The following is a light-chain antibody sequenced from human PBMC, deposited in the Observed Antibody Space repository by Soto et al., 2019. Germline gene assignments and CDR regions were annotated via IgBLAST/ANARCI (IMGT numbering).Light chain of an antibody. V-gene: IGLV2-14*01. Sequence: QSVLTQPASVSGSPGQSITISCTGTSSDVGGYNYVSWYQQHPGKAPKLMIYDVSNRPSGVSNRFSGSKSGNTASLTISGLQAEDEADYYCSSYTSSSTGHVFGTGTKVTVL. CDR3: SSYTSSSTGHV. CDR1: SSDVGGYNY. J-gene: IGLJ1*01. CDR2: DVS.